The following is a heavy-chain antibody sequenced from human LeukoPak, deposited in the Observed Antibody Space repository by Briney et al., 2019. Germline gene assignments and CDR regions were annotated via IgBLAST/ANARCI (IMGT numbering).Heavy chain of an antibody. CDR2: IIPIFGTA. CDR3: ARDTVTAAEGYYYYGMDV. J-gene: IGHJ6*04. D-gene: IGHD4-11*01. CDR1: GGTFSSYA. V-gene: IGHV1-69*06. Sequence: VKVSCKASGGTFSSYAISWVRQAPGQGLEWMGGIIPIFGTANYAQKFQGRVTITADKSTSTAYMELSSLRSEDTAVYYCARDTVTAAEGYYYYGMDVWGKGTTVTVSS.